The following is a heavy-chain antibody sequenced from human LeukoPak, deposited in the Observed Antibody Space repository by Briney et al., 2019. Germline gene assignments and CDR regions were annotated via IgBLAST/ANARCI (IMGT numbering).Heavy chain of an antibody. CDR1: GGSISSDY. V-gene: IGHV4-59*01. Sequence: SETLSLTCSVSGGSISSDYWAWIRQPPGKGLEWIGYMYYTGSTNYNPPLKSRVTISLATSKNQFSLKLSSVAAADTAVYYCARVSVVYGMDVRGRGTTVTVSS. CDR2: MYYTGST. CDR3: ARVSVVYGMDV. J-gene: IGHJ6*02.